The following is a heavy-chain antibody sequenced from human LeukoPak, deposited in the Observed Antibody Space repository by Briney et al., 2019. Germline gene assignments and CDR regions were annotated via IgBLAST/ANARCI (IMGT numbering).Heavy chain of an antibody. Sequence: GGSLRLSCAASGFTFSSYWMSWVRQAPGKGLEWVANIKQDGSEKYYVDSVKGRFTISRDNAKNSLYLQMNSLRAEDTAVYYCASTSSFWGAYTYYFDYWGQGTLVTVSS. CDR1: GFTFSSYW. CDR2: IKQDGSEK. CDR3: ASTSSFWGAYTYYFDY. V-gene: IGHV3-7*01. D-gene: IGHD3-3*01. J-gene: IGHJ4*02.